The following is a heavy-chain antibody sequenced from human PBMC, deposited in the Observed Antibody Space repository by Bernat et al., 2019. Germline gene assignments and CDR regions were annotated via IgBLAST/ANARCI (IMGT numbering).Heavy chain of an antibody. D-gene: IGHD1-26*01. CDR1: GFTFSSYA. CDR2: ISGGGGST. J-gene: IGHJ4*02. Sequence: EVQLVESGGGLVQPGGSLRLSCAASGFTFSSYAMSWVRQAPGKGLEWVSGISGGGGSTDYADSVKGRFTTSRDNSKNTLFLQMNSLRAEDTAIYYCAKAQGIVTRRVDSWGQGTLVTVSS. V-gene: IGHV3-23*04. CDR3: AKAQGIVTRRVDS.